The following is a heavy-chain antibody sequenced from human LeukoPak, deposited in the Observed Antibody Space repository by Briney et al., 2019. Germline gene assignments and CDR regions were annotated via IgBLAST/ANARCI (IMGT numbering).Heavy chain of an antibody. D-gene: IGHD6-19*01. CDR1: GGSISSSTYY. Sequence: SETLSLTCTVSGGSISSSTYYWGWIRQPPGKGLEWIGSISYSGSTYYNPSLKSRVTISVDTSKNRFSLKLSSVTAADTAVYYCARDRSSGGTYYFDYWGQGTLVTVSS. V-gene: IGHV4-39*02. CDR2: ISYSGST. J-gene: IGHJ4*02. CDR3: ARDRSSGGTYYFDY.